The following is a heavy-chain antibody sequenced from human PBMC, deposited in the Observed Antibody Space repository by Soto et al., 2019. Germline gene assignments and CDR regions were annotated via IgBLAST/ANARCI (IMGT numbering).Heavy chain of an antibody. CDR2: INPSGGST. J-gene: IGHJ6*02. V-gene: IGHV1-46*01. Sequence: ASGKVSCKASGYTFSSYDMYWVRQAPGQGLEVMGIINPSGGSTSYAQKFQGRVTMTRDTSTSTVYMELSSLRSEDTAVYYCARRCAPRGTEDRSIPLPGYGMDVWGQGTTVTVSS. CDR1: GYTFSSYD. CDR3: ARRCAPRGTEDRSIPLPGYGMDV. D-gene: IGHD1-1*01.